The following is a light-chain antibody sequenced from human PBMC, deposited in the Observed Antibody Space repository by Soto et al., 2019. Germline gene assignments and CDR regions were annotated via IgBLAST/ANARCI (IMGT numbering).Light chain of an antibody. CDR2: AAS. V-gene: IGKV1-27*01. CDR1: QGISNY. Sequence: DIQMTQSPSSLSASVGDRVTITCLASQGISNYLAWYQQKPGKVPKLLIYAASTLQSGVPSRFSGSGSGTDFTLTISSLQREDVATYYCQKYNRAPFTFGPGTKVDIK. J-gene: IGKJ3*01. CDR3: QKYNRAPFT.